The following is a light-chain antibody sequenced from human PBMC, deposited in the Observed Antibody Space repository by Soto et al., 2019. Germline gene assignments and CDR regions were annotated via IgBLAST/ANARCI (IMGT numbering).Light chain of an antibody. V-gene: IGLV2-11*01. Sequence: QSALTQPRSVSGSPGQSVTISCTGTSSDVGAYNYVSWYQRHAGKGPKLIIHDVSARPSGVPDRFSDSKSGNTASLTISGLQTEDEADYYCSSYAGNYVYVFGSGTKV. CDR2: DVS. J-gene: IGLJ1*01. CDR3: SSYAGNYVYV. CDR1: SSDVGAYNY.